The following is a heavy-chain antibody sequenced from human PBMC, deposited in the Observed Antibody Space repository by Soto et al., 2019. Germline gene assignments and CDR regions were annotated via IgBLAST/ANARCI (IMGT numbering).Heavy chain of an antibody. CDR2: IIPIFGTA. J-gene: IGHJ4*02. V-gene: IGHV1-69*13. CDR1: GYTFTSYY. Sequence: SVKVSCKASGYTFTSYYMHWVRQAPGQGLEWMGGIIPIFGTANYAQKFQGRVTITADESTSTAYMELSSLRSEDTAVYYCARGAPQYYYDQTGFDYWGQGTLVTVSS. D-gene: IGHD3-22*01. CDR3: ARGAPQYYYDQTGFDY.